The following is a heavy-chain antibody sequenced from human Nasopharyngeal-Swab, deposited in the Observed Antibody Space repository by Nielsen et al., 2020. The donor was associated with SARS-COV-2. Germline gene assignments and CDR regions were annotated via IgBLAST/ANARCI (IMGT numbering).Heavy chain of an antibody. D-gene: IGHD3-3*01. V-gene: IGHV3-53*01. Sequence: GESLKISCAASGIFVSGNYMNWVPQAPGMGLEWVSVDYSGGSTFYADSVKGRFTISRDNSKDTLYLQMNNLRPEDTAMYYCASPVFGVVSDAFDIWGQGTMVTVSS. CDR2: DYSGGST. CDR3: ASPVFGVVSDAFDI. J-gene: IGHJ3*02. CDR1: GIFVSGNY.